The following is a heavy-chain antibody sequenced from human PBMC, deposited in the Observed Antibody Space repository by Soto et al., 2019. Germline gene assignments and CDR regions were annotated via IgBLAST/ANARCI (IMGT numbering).Heavy chain of an antibody. CDR2: ISGSGGST. J-gene: IGHJ4*02. D-gene: IGHD2-2*01. CDR3: AKARGSRTPAPGTY. CDR1: GFTFSNYA. V-gene: IGHV3-23*01. Sequence: LRLSCAASGFTFSNYAMTWVRQAPGKGLEWVSNISGSGGSTYYADSVKGRFTISRDNSKNTLYLQMNSLRAEDTAVYYCAKARGSRTPAPGTYWGQGILVTVSS.